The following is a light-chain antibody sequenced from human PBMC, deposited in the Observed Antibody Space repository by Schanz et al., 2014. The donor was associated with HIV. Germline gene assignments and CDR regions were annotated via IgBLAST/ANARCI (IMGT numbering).Light chain of an antibody. CDR3: SSFAGSNIPWV. CDR1: SSDIGRYNH. V-gene: IGLV2-8*01. Sequence: QSALTQPASVSGSPGQSITISCTGTSSDIGRYNHVPRYQQHPGKAPKLMIYEVIKRPSGVPDRFSGSKSGSTASLTVSGLQPEDEADYYCSSFAGSNIPWVFGGGTKLTVL. CDR2: EVI. J-gene: IGLJ3*02.